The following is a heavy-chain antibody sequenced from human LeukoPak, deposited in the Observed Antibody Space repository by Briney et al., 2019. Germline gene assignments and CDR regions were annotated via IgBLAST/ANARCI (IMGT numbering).Heavy chain of an antibody. V-gene: IGHV3-21*01. J-gene: IGHJ4*02. CDR3: ARGSYGSGSEFDY. D-gene: IGHD3-10*01. CDR2: ISSSSSYI. CDR1: GFTFSSYS. Sequence: PGGSLRLSCAASGFTFSSYSMNWVRQAPGKGLEWVSSISSSSSYIYYADSVKGRFTISRDNAKNPLYLQMNSLRAEDTAVYYCARGSYGSGSEFDYWGQGTLVTVSS.